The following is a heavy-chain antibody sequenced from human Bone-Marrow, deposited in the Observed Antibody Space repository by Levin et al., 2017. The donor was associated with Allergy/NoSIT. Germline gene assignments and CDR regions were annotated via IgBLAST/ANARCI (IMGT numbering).Heavy chain of an antibody. CDR2: IYHSGST. V-gene: IGHV4-30-2*01. Sequence: SETLSLTCAVSGGSISSGGYSWSWIRQPPGKGLEWIGYIYHSGSTYYNPSLKSRVTISVDRSKNQFSLKLSSVTAADTAVYYCARGHGGYYYGSGSYAGNWFDPWGQGTLVTVSS. CDR1: GGSISSGGYS. J-gene: IGHJ5*02. CDR3: ARGHGGYYYGSGSYAGNWFDP. D-gene: IGHD3-10*01.